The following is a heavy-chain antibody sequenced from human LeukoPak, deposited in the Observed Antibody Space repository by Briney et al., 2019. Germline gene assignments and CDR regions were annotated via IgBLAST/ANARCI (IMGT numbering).Heavy chain of an antibody. Sequence: SETLSLTCTVSGGSISGYYWSWIRQPPGEGLEWIGYIYNSGNTNYNPSLKSRVTISVDTSKNQFSLKLTSVTAADTAVYHCARYRAFDIWGRGTLVTVSS. CDR2: IYNSGNT. CDR3: ARYRAFDI. V-gene: IGHV4-59*01. J-gene: IGHJ3*02. CDR1: GGSISGYY.